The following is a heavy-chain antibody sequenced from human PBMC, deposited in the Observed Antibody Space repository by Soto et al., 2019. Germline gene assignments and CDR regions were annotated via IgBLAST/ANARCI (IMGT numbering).Heavy chain of an antibody. V-gene: IGHV4-59*02. CDR3: ARENCGNSNWFVL. CDR2: IYDSGST. Sequence: PSETLSLTCTVSGGSVSNDYWSWIRQPPGKGLEWIGYIYDSGSTYYNPSLKSRVTLSVDTSKNQFSLKLRSVTAADTAVYYCARENCGNSNWFVLWGQGTLVTVSS. D-gene: IGHD2-21*01. J-gene: IGHJ5*02. CDR1: GGSVSNDY.